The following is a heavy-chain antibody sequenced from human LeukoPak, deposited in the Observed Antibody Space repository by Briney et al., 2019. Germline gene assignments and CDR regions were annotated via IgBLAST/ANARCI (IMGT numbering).Heavy chain of an antibody. V-gene: IGHV3-48*03. CDR1: GFTFSNYE. Sequence: GGSLRLSCAASGFTFSNYEMHWVRQAPGKGLEWVSYISSSGSDIYYADSVKGRFAISRDNAKNSLYLHMNSLRAEDTAVYYCARDYGGSSPFDYWGQGTLVTVSS. J-gene: IGHJ4*02. CDR3: ARDYGGSSPFDY. D-gene: IGHD4-23*01. CDR2: ISSSGSDI.